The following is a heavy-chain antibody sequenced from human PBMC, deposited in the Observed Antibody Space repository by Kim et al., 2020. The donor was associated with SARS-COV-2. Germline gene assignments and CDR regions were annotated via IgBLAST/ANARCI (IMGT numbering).Heavy chain of an antibody. Sequence: SETLSLTCTVSGGSISSSSYYWGWIRQPPGKGLEWIGSIYYSGSTYYNPSLKSRVTISVDTSKNQFSLKLSSVTAADTAVYYCARHALLVGTMVRGVIITYFDYWGQGTLVTVSS. CDR1: GGSISSSSYY. V-gene: IGHV4-39*01. J-gene: IGHJ4*02. CDR3: ARHALLVGTMVRGVIITYFDY. CDR2: IYYSGST. D-gene: IGHD3-10*01.